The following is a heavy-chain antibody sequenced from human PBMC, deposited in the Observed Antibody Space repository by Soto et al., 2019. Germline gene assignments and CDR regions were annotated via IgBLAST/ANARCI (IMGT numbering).Heavy chain of an antibody. Sequence: XGSLRLSCAASGFTFSSYSMNWVRQAPGNGLEWVSSISSSSSYIYYADSVKGRFTISRDNAKNSLYLQMNSLRAEDTAVYYCARDKTYGSGSYAYGMDVWGQGTTVTVSS. V-gene: IGHV3-21*01. D-gene: IGHD3-10*01. CDR3: ARDKTYGSGSYAYGMDV. CDR1: GFTFSSYS. J-gene: IGHJ6*02. CDR2: ISSSSSYI.